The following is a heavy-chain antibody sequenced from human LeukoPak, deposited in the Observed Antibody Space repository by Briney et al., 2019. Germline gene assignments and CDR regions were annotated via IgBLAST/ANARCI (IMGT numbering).Heavy chain of an antibody. Sequence: GRSLRLSCAASGFTFSSYAMHWVRQAPGKGLEWVAVISYDGSNKYYADSVKGRFTISRDNSKNTLYLQMNSLRAEVAAVYYCARDPNSVPSNWFDPWGQGTLVTVSS. CDR3: ARDPNSVPSNWFDP. CDR1: GFTFSSYA. D-gene: IGHD2/OR15-2a*01. V-gene: IGHV3-30-3*01. CDR2: ISYDGSNK. J-gene: IGHJ5*02.